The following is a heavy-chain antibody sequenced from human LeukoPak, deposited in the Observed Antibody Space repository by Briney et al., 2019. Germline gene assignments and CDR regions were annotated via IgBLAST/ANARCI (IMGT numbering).Heavy chain of an antibody. CDR1: GGTFSSYA. CDR2: TIPIFGTA. CDR3: ARGTQYCSSTSCYAFDY. Sequence: VASVKVSCKASGGTFSSYAVGWVRQAPGQGLEWMGGTIPIFGTANYAQKFQGRVTITTDESTSTAYMELSSLRSEDTAVYYCARGTQYCSSTSCYAFDYWGQGTLVTVSS. V-gene: IGHV1-69*05. J-gene: IGHJ4*02. D-gene: IGHD2-2*01.